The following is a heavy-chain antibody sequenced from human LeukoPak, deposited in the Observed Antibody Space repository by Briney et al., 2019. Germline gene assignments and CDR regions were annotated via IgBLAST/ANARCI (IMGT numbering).Heavy chain of an antibody. CDR1: GFIVSGDF. D-gene: IGHD1-26*01. CDR3: ARERGRGRGSPWFDY. CDR2: IYSDGST. J-gene: IGHJ4*02. V-gene: IGHV3-53*01. Sequence: GGSLRLSCAASGFIVSGDFMSWVRQAPGKGLEWVSVIYSDGSTYYADSVKGRFTISRDNSKNTLDLQMTGLRAEDTAVYYCARERGRGRGSPWFDYWGQGTLVTVSS.